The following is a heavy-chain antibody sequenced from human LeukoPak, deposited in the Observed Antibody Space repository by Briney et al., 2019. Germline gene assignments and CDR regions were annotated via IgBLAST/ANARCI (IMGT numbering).Heavy chain of an antibody. Sequence: GASVKVSCKASGYTFTSYDINWVRQATGEGLEWMGWMNPNSGNTGYAQKFQGRVTMTRNTSISTAYMELSSLRSEDTAVYYCAGGRGNNQSKYRKLRRYYFDYWGQGTLVTVSS. D-gene: IGHD2/OR15-2a*01. CDR2: MNPNSGNT. CDR1: GYTFTSYD. V-gene: IGHV1-8*01. CDR3: AGGRGNNQSKYRKLRRYYFDY. J-gene: IGHJ4*02.